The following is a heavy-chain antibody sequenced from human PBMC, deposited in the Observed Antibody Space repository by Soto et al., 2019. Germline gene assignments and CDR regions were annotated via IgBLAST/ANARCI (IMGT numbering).Heavy chain of an antibody. V-gene: IGHV4-59*01. CDR3: ARSYRGSSWFPYYCDY. J-gene: IGHJ4*02. D-gene: IGHD6-13*01. Sequence: QVQLQESGPGLVKPSETLSLTCTVSGDSISSYYWSWIRQPPGKGLEWIAYISYSGGTNYNPSPTRRVTISVDTSKTHFSLKLSSVTAADTAVYYCARSYRGSSWFPYYCDYWGQGTLVTVSS. CDR1: GDSISSYY. CDR2: ISYSGGT.